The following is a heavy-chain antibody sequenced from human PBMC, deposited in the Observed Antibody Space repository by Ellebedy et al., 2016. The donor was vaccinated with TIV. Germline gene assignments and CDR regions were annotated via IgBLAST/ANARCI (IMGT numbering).Heavy chain of an antibody. D-gene: IGHD3-16*01. CDR1: GFTFNNYG. V-gene: IGHV3-33*01. J-gene: IGHJ5*02. CDR2: IWYDGSKE. CDR3: ARDYISGIYRNWFDP. Sequence: GGSLRLSXAASGFTFNNYGMHWVRQAPGKGLEWVAIIWYDGSKEYYADSVKGRFTISRDNSKNTLYLQLTSLRAEDTAVYYCARDYISGIYRNWFDPWGQGMLVTVSS.